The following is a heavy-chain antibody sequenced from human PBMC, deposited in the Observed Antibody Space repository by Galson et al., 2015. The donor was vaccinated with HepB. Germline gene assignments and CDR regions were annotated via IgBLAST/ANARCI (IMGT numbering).Heavy chain of an antibody. CDR2: IKQDGSET. CDR1: GFTFSSYG. Sequence: SLRLSCAASGFTFSSYGMHWVRQAPGKGLEWVASIKQDGSETYHVDSVKGRFTISRDNSKNTLYLQMNSLRAEDTAVYYCANEEGDAFDIWGQGTMVTVSS. CDR3: ANEEGDAFDI. J-gene: IGHJ3*02. V-gene: IGHV3-7*01.